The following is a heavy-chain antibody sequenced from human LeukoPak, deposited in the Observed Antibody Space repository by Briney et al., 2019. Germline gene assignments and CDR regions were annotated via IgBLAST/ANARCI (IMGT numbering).Heavy chain of an antibody. V-gene: IGHV3-23*01. CDR3: AKVRNSWSHGPFDY. CDR1: GFTFNTYA. D-gene: IGHD6-13*01. CDR2: ISGSGDTT. J-gene: IGHJ4*02. Sequence: GGSLRLSCAASGFTFNTYALTWVRQAPGKGLECVSHISGSGDTTYYTDSVKGRFTISRDNSKSTLYLEMNSLRADDTAVYFCAKVRNSWSHGPFDYWGQGTLVTVSS.